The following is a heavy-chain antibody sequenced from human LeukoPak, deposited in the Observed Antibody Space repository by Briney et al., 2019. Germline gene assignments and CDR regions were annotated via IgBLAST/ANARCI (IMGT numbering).Heavy chain of an antibody. J-gene: IGHJ3*02. V-gene: IGHV1-18*01. Sequence: ASVRVSCKASGYTFTSYGISWVRQAPGQGLEWMGWISAYNGNTNYAQKLQGRVTMTTDTSTSTAYMELRSLRSDDTAVYYCARVLLWFGEPHAFDIWGQGTMVTVSS. CDR2: ISAYNGNT. CDR3: ARVLLWFGEPHAFDI. D-gene: IGHD3-10*01. CDR1: GYTFTSYG.